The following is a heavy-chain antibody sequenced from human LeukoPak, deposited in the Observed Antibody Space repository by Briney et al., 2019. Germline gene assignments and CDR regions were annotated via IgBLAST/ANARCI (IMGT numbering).Heavy chain of an antibody. CDR2: ISTSGSTI. V-gene: IGHV3-48*03. D-gene: IGHD3-22*01. J-gene: IGHJ4*02. CDR3: ARFVSSGYRDDYFDY. CDR1: GFTFSNYE. Sequence: GGSLRLSCAASGFTFSNYEMNWVRQAPGKGLEWVSYISTSGSTIYYADSVKGRFTISRDNAKNSLYLQMNSLRAEDTAVYYCARFVSSGYRDDYFDYWGQGTLVTVSS.